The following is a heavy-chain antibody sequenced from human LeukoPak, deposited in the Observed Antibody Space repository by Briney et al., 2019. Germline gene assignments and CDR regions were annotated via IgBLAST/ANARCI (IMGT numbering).Heavy chain of an antibody. CDR3: ARSMFLLTPFYY. J-gene: IGHJ4*01. CDR1: GGSISSGGYY. CDR2: IYYSGST. D-gene: IGHD3-10*02. V-gene: IGHV4-31*03. Sequence: SQTLSLTCTVSGGSISSGGYYWSWIRQHQGTGLEWIGYIYYSGSTYYNPSLKSRVTISVGTSKNQFSLKLSSVTAADTAVYYCARSMFLLTPFYYWGQGTLVTVSS.